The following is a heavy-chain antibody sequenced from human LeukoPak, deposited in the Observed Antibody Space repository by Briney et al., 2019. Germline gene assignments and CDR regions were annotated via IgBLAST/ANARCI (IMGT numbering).Heavy chain of an antibody. CDR3: VKDTGSGTYPPY. Sequence: GGSLRLSCAASGFTFSSFALSWVRQGPGKGLEWVSGISGSGGSTYYADSVKGRFTISRDNSNNRLYLQMNSLRAEDTAVYYCVKDTGSGTYPPYWGQGTLVTVSS. V-gene: IGHV3-23*01. CDR1: GFTFSSFA. J-gene: IGHJ4*02. CDR2: ISGSGGST. D-gene: IGHD1-26*01.